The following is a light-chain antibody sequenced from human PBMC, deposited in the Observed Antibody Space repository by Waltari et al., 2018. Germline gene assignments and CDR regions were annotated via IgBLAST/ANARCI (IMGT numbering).Light chain of an antibody. CDR3: QKHYRSRT. CDR2: WAS. Sequence: DIVITQSPDSLAVSLGERATIDCKYSQSGFYRSDNKNYLAWYQHKPGQPPKLLFYWASTRESEVHDRFSTSGSGTDFTLTINNLQADDVAVYYCQKHYRSRTFGQGTKVEIK. V-gene: IGKV4-1*01. J-gene: IGKJ1*01. CDR1: QSGFYRSDNKNY.